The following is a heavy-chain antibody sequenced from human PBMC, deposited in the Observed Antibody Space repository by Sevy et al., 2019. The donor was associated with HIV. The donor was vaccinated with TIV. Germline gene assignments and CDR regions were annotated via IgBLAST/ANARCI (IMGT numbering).Heavy chain of an antibody. CDR3: ARVDRVGATTMAYFDY. Sequence: GGSLRLSCGASGFIFSDYYMSWIRQAPGKGLEWVSYISGRGTYTNYADSVKGRFTISRDNAKNSVYLQMNSLRADDTAVHYCARVDRVGATTMAYFDYWGQGTLVTVSS. J-gene: IGHJ4*02. CDR1: GFIFSDYY. D-gene: IGHD1-26*01. CDR2: ISGRGTYT. V-gene: IGHV3-11*06.